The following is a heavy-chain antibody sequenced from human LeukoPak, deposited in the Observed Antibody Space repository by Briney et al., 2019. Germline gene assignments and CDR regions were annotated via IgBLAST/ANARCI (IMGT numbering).Heavy chain of an antibody. CDR1: GYTFTSYA. J-gene: IGHJ4*02. D-gene: IGHD2-15*01. CDR2: INTNTGNP. V-gene: IGHV7-4-1*02. Sequence: ASVKVPCKASGYTFTSYAMNWVRQAPGQGLEWMGWINTNTGNPTYAQGFTGRFVFSLDTSVSTAYLQISSLKAEDTAVYYCAREPLGYCSGGSCYPFDYWGQGTLVTVSS. CDR3: AREPLGYCSGGSCYPFDY.